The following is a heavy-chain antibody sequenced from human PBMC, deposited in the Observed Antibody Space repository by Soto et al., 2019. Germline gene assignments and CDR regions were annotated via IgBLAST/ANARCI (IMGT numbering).Heavy chain of an antibody. D-gene: IGHD5-12*01. CDR1: GGSISSYY. CDR3: ARVLTSDGYNPTYYFDY. Sequence: PSETLSLTCTVSGGSISSYYWSWIRQPPGKGLEWIGYIYYSGSTNYNPSLKSRVTISVDTSKNQFSLKLSSVTAADTAVYYCARVLTSDGYNPTYYFDYWGQGTLVTAPQ. J-gene: IGHJ4*02. V-gene: IGHV4-59*01. CDR2: IYYSGST.